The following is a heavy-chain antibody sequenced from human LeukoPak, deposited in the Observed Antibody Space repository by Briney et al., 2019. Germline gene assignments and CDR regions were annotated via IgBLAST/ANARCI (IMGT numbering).Heavy chain of an antibody. Sequence: GGSLRLSCAASGFTVSSNYMSWVRQAPGKGLEWVSVIYSGGSTYYADSVKGRSTISRDNSKNTLYLQMNSLRAEDTAVYYCARVPGGCGGDCYYFDYWGQGTLVTVSS. J-gene: IGHJ4*02. CDR2: IYSGGST. CDR3: ARVPGGCGGDCYYFDY. D-gene: IGHD2-21*02. V-gene: IGHV3-66*01. CDR1: GFTVSSNY.